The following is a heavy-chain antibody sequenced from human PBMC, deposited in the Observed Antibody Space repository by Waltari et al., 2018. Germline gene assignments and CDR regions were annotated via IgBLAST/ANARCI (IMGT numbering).Heavy chain of an antibody. D-gene: IGHD3-3*01. CDR1: RITYSSSA. CDR3: AASVQECLTIDY. V-gene: IGHV1-58*02. Sequence: QVQLVQSGPEVKKPGTSVKVSCKTSRITYSSSAIQWVRQARGQRPEWIGGSVVGGGNTNYAQKFQERVDITRDMSTSTAYMELSSLRSEDTAIYYCAASVQECLTIDYWGQGTLVTVSS. CDR2: SVVGGGNT. J-gene: IGHJ4*02.